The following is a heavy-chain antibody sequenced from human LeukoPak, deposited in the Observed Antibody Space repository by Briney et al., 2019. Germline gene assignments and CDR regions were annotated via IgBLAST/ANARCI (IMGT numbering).Heavy chain of an antibody. CDR3: AKEIGSAMAGDALFPGGSLTL. J-gene: IGHJ4*02. V-gene: IGHV3-23*01. Sequence: PGGSLRLSCAASEFAFRVYAMNEVRQAPGKGLEWVSALGATGDSVYYADSVKGRFTISRDNSKNTLYLQMNTLKAEDTALYYCAKEIGSAMAGDALFPGGSLTLWGQGTMVTVSS. CDR1: EFAFRVYA. D-gene: IGHD6-19*01. CDR2: LGATGDSV.